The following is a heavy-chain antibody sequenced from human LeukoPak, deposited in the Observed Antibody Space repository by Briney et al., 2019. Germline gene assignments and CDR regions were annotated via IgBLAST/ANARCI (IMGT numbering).Heavy chain of an antibody. V-gene: IGHV1-2*02. J-gene: IGHJ4*02. CDR1: GGTFSSYA. D-gene: IGHD6-13*01. CDR3: ATRYSSSWSFDY. Sequence: ASVKVSCKASGGTFSSYAISWVRQAPGQGLEWMGWINPNSGGTNYAQKFQGRVTMTRDTSISTAYMELSRLRSDDTAVYYCATRYSSSWSFDYWGQGTLVTVSS. CDR2: INPNSGGT.